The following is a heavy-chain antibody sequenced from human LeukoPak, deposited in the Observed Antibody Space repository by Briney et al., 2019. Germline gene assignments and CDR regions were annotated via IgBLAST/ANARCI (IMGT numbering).Heavy chain of an antibody. Sequence: SETLSLTCTVSGGSISSYYWSWIRQPPGKGLEWIGYIYYSGSTNYNPSLKSRVTMSVDTSRNQFSLKLSSVTAADTAVYYCARRVDTRIEMAAAVDYWGQGTLVTVSS. J-gene: IGHJ4*02. CDR1: GGSISSYY. D-gene: IGHD6-19*01. CDR2: IYYSGST. CDR3: ARRVDTRIEMAAAVDY. V-gene: IGHV4-59*08.